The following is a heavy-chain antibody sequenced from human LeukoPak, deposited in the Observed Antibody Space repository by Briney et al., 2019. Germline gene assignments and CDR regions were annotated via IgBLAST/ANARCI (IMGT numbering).Heavy chain of an antibody. V-gene: IGHV4-61*08. CDR1: GGSISSGGYY. J-gene: IGHJ4*02. D-gene: IGHD5-24*01. Sequence: PSETLSLTCTVSGGSISSGGYYWSWIRQHPGKGLEWIGYIYTSGSTNYNPSLKSRVTMSVDTSKNQFSLKLSSVTAADTAVYYCASVEMATISFDYWGQGTLVTVSS. CDR3: ASVEMATISFDY. CDR2: IYTSGST.